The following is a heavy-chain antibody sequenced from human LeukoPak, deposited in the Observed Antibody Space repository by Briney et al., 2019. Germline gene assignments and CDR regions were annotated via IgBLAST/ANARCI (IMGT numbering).Heavy chain of an antibody. CDR1: GGTFSGYA. D-gene: IGHD6-13*01. CDR3: ARDMVAAALDY. Sequence: SVKVSCKASGGTFSGYAISWVRQAPGQGLEWMGRIIPTFGTANYAQKFQGRVTITTDESTSTAYMELSSLRSEDTAVYYCARDMVAAALDYWGQGTLVTVSS. V-gene: IGHV1-69*05. CDR2: IIPTFGTA. J-gene: IGHJ4*02.